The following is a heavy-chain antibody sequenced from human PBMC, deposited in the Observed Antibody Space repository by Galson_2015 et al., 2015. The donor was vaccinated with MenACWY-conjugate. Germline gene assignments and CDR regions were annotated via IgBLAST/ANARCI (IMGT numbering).Heavy chain of an antibody. V-gene: IGHV1-46*01. CDR2: INPSGGST. J-gene: IGHJ4*02. Sequence: SVKVSCKASGYTFTSYYMHWVRQAPGQGLEWMGIINPSGGSTSYAQKFQGRVTMTRDTSTSTVYMELSSLRSEDTAVYYCARDHGYSGYDEPLWDYWGQGTLVTVSS. D-gene: IGHD5-12*01. CDR1: GYTFTSYY. CDR3: ARDHGYSGYDEPLWDY.